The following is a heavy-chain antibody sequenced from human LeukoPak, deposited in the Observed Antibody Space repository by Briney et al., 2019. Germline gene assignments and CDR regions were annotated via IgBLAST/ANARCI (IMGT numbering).Heavy chain of an antibody. CDR1: GYTFTDYY. Sequence: ASVKISCKVSGYTFTDYYMHWVQQAPGKGVEWMGLVDPEDGETIYAEKFQGRVTITADTSTDTAYMELSSLRSEDTAVYYCATVTTTYYYHYWGQGTLVTVSS. D-gene: IGHD3-22*01. CDR3: ATVTTTYYYHY. CDR2: VDPEDGET. J-gene: IGHJ4*02. V-gene: IGHV1-69-2*01.